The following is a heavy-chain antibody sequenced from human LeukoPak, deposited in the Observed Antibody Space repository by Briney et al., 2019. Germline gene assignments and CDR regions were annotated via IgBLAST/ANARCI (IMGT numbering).Heavy chain of an antibody. V-gene: IGHV3-66*01. D-gene: IGHD2-21*02. J-gene: IGHJ3*02. CDR3: ARDQQVTAIGAFDI. CDR1: GFTVSSSY. CDR2: IYSGGNT. Sequence: GGSLRLSCAASGFTVSSSYMSWVRQAPGKGLEWVSVIYSGGNTYYADSVKGRFTISRDNSKNTLYLQMNSLRAEDTAVYYCARDQQVTAIGAFDIWGQGTMVTVSS.